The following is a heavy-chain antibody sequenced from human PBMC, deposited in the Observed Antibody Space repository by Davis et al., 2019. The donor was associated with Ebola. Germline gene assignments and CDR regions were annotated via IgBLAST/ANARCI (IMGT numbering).Heavy chain of an antibody. CDR1: GGSISSNNYY. CDR3: ARPGDNWYFDL. Sequence: MPSETLSLTCTVSGGSISSNNYYWGWIRQPPGKGLEWIGSIYYRGTTYYTPSLKSRVTISVDTSKNQFSLKLNSVTAADTAVYYCARPGDNWYFDLWGRGTLVTVSS. D-gene: IGHD7-27*01. CDR2: IYYRGTT. V-gene: IGHV4-39*01. J-gene: IGHJ2*01.